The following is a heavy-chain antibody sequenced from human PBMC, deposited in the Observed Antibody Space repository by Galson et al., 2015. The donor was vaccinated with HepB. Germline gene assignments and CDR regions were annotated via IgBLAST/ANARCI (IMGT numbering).Heavy chain of an antibody. CDR1: GFTFSSYG. J-gene: IGHJ3*02. V-gene: IGHV3-30*18. D-gene: IGHD2-21*01. CDR3: AKPYCGGDCYTFGAFDI. CDR2: ISYDGSNK. Sequence: SLRLSCAASGFTFSSYGMHWVRQAPGKGLEWVAVISYDGSNKYYADSVKGRFTISRDNSKNTLYLQMNSLRAEDTAVYYCAKPYCGGDCYTFGAFDIWGQGTMVTVSP.